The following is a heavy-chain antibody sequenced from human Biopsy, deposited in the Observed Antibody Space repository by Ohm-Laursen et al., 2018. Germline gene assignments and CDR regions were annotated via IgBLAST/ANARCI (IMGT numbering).Heavy chain of an antibody. V-gene: IGHV4-59*08. Sequence: TLSLTWAVSGGSIRNFYWTWIRQSPGEGLEYIGYIYYSGFTHYNPSLKSRVAISVDTSRNQFSLKMNSLTAADTAVYFCARCAGGGSCYAGFDHWGRGSLVTVSS. CDR1: GGSIRNFY. D-gene: IGHD2-15*01. J-gene: IGHJ4*02. CDR2: IYYSGFT. CDR3: ARCAGGGSCYAGFDH.